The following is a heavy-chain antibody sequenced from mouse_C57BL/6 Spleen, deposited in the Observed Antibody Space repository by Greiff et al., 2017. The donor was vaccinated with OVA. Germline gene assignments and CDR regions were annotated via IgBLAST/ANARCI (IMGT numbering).Heavy chain of an antibody. J-gene: IGHJ1*03. CDR1: GYTFTDYE. D-gene: IGHD1-1*01. CDR3: TRGITTRYFDV. CDR2: IDPETGGT. V-gene: IGHV1-15*01. Sequence: VQLQHSGAELVRPGASVTLSCKASGYTFTDYEMHWVKQTPVHGLEWIGAIDPETGGTAYNQKFKGKAILTADKSSSTAYMELRSLTSEDSAVYYCTRGITTRYFDVWGTGTTVTVSS.